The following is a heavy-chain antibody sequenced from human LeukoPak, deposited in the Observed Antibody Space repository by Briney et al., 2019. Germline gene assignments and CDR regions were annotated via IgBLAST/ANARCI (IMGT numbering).Heavy chain of an antibody. CDR2: IIPIFGTA. V-gene: IGHV1-69*05. J-gene: IGHJ4*02. CDR1: GGTFSSYA. CDR3: ARDTVITGTTRV. Sequence: ASAKVSCKASGGTFSSYAISWVRQAPGQGLEWMGRIIPIFGTANYAQEFQGRVTITTDESTSTAYMELSSLRSEDTAVYYCARDTVITGTTRVWGQGTLVTVSS. D-gene: IGHD1-14*01.